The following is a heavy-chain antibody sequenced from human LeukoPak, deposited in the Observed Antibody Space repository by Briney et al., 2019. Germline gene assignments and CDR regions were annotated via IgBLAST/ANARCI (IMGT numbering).Heavy chain of an antibody. Sequence: SETLSLTCTVSGGSISGSSYYWGWIRQPPGKGLEWIGSIYYSGSTYYNPSLKSRVTISVDTSKNQFSLKLSSVTAADTAVYYCASGRGIVGATTYYYYYMDVWGKGTTVTVSS. V-gene: IGHV4-39*01. CDR1: GGSISGSSYY. CDR2: IYYSGST. CDR3: ASGRGIVGATTYYYYYMDV. D-gene: IGHD1-26*01. J-gene: IGHJ6*03.